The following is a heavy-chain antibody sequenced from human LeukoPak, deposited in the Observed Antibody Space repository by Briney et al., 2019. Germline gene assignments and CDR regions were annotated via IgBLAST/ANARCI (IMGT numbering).Heavy chain of an antibody. D-gene: IGHD6-13*01. J-gene: IGHJ6*02. CDR2: IYYSGST. V-gene: IGHV4-59*01. Sequence: SETLSLTCTVSGGSISSYYWSWIRQPPGKGLEWIGYIYYSGSTNYNPSLKSRVTISVDTSKNQFSLKLSSVTAADTAVYHCASSTSSSWPYYYGMDVWGQGTTVTVSS. CDR3: ASSTSSSWPYYYGMDV. CDR1: GGSISSYY.